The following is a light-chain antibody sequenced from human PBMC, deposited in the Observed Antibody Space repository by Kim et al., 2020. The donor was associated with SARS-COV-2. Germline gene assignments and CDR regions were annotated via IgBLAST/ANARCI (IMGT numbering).Light chain of an antibody. V-gene: IGLV3-21*04. Sequence: SYELTQPPSVSVAPGKTARITCGGNNIGSKSVHWYQQKPGQAPVLVIYYDSDRPSGIPERFSGSNSGNTATLTISRVEAGDEADYYCQVWDSSSGVVFGGGTQLTDL. CDR3: QVWDSSSGVV. CDR1: NIGSKS. J-gene: IGLJ2*01. CDR2: YDS.